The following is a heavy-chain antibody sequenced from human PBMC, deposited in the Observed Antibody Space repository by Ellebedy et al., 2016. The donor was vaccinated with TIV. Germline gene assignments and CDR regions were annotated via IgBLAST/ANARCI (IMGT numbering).Heavy chain of an antibody. Sequence: GESLKISCEASGFIFSTYAIHWGRQAPGKGLEWVAYVSQAGNDRTYADSVKGRFTVSRDNFQNTLSLHMKDLRPQDSAIYFCAKGGGFLTSDLESWGPGTLVTVSS. D-gene: IGHD2-15*01. CDR1: GFIFSTYA. CDR2: VSQAGNDR. V-gene: IGHV3-30-3*01. CDR3: AKGGGFLTSDLES. J-gene: IGHJ4*02.